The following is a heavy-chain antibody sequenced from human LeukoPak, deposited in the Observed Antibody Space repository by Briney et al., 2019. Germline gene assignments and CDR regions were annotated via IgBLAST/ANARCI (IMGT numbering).Heavy chain of an antibody. CDR2: ISAYNGNT. D-gene: IGHD3-10*01. V-gene: IGHV1-18*01. Sequence: ASVKVSCKASGYTFTSYGISWVRQAPGQGLEWMGWISAYNGNTNYAQKLQGRVTMTTDTSTSTAYMELRSLRSDDTAVYYCARGKYYYGSGSYYMDYWGQGTLVTVSS. J-gene: IGHJ4*02. CDR1: GYTFTSYG. CDR3: ARGKYYYGSGSYYMDY.